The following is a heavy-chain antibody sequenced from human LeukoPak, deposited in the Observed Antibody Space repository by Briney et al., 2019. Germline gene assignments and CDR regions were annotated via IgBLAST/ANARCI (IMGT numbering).Heavy chain of an antibody. CDR2: INPNSGGT. J-gene: IGHJ5*02. Sequence: ASVKVSCKASGYTFTGYYMHWVRQAPGQGLEWMGWINPNSGGTNYAQKFQGRVTMTRDTSISTAYMELSRLRSDDTAVYYCARGGYCSGGSCYARVWFDPWGQGTLVTVSS. CDR1: GYTFTGYY. CDR3: ARGGYCSGGSCYARVWFDP. D-gene: IGHD2-15*01. V-gene: IGHV1-2*02.